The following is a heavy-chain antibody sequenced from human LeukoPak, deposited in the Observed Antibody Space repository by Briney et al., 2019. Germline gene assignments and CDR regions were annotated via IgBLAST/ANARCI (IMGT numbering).Heavy chain of an antibody. V-gene: IGHV3-7*01. CDR1: GFTFSNYE. Sequence: PGGSLRLSCAASGFTFSNYEMSWVRQAPGKGLEWVANIKEDGSEEYYVDSVKGRFTISRDNAKNSLYLQMNSLRADDTAVYYCTRGRTSRYWGQGTLVTVPS. J-gene: IGHJ4*02. CDR2: IKEDGSEE. CDR3: TRGRTSRY.